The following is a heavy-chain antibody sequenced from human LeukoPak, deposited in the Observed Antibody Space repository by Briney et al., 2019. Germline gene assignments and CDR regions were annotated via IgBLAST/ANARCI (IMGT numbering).Heavy chain of an antibody. CDR3: AKSMVRGY. CDR2: ISYDGSNK. Sequence: GGSLRLSCAASGFTFSSYGMHWVRQAPGKGLEWVAVISYDGSNKYYADSVKGRFTISRDNSKNTLYLQMNSLRAEDTAVYYCAKSMVRGYWGQGTLVTVSS. V-gene: IGHV3-30*18. CDR1: GFTFSSYG. J-gene: IGHJ4*02. D-gene: IGHD3-10*01.